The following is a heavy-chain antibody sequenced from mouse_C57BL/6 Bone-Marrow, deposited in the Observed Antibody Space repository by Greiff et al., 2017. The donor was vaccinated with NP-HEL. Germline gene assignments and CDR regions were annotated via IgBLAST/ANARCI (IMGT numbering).Heavy chain of an antibody. Sequence: VQLKESGGDLVKPGGSLKLSCAASGFTFSSYGMSWVRQTPDKRLEWVATISSGGSYTYYPDSVKGRFTISRDNAKNTLYLQMSSLKSEDTALYYCARHGDNRGQSTTLTLSS. J-gene: IGHJ2*01. CDR1: GFTFSSYG. V-gene: IGHV5-6*01. CDR3: ARHGDN. CDR2: ISSGGSYT.